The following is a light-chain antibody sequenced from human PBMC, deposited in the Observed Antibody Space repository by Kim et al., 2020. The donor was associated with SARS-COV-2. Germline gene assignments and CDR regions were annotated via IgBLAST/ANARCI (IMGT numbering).Light chain of an antibody. CDR3: QQYGSSSLMYT. Sequence: EIVLTQSPGTLSLSPGESATLSCGASQSVSSSYLAWFQQKPGQAPRLLIYGASSRATGIPDRFSGSGSGTDFTLTISRLEPEDFAVYYCQQYGSSSLMYTFGQGPKLEI. CDR1: QSVSSSY. J-gene: IGKJ2*01. V-gene: IGKV3-20*01. CDR2: GAS.